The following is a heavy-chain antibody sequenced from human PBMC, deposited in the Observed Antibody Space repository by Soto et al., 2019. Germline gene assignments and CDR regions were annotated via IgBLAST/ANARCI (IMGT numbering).Heavy chain of an antibody. CDR2: IWHAGNYK. J-gene: IGHJ4*02. V-gene: IGHV3-33*01. D-gene: IGHD6-13*01. CDR1: GFTFGNYG. Sequence: QVQLVESGGGVVQPGTSLRLACEASGFTFGNYGMHWVRQAPGKGLEWVAVIWHAGNYKYSADSVKGRFTISRDNSKNTLFLQMYSLTAEDTAVYYCARDRAAAAKGGQNLDYWGQGTLVTVSS. CDR3: ARDRAAAAKGGQNLDY.